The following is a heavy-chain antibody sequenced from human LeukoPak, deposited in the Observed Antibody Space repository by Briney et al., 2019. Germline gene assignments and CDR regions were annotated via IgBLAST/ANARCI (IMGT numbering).Heavy chain of an antibody. CDR2: ISGSGGST. J-gene: IGHJ4*02. D-gene: IGHD1-26*01. V-gene: IGHV3-23*01. Sequence: PGGSLRLSCAASGFIFRNYGMNWVRQAPGKGLEWVSAISGSGGSTYYADSVKGRFTISRDNSKNTLYLQMNSLRAEDTAVYYCAKASVGSLVRFDYWGQGTLVTVSS. CDR1: GFIFRNYG. CDR3: AKASVGSLVRFDY.